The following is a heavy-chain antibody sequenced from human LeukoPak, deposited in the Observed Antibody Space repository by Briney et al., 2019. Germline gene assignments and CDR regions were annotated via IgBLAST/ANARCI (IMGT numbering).Heavy chain of an antibody. D-gene: IGHD6-19*01. CDR2: ISTYNGNT. CDR3: ARDSTGIAVAGNSPDFDY. V-gene: IGHV1-18*01. Sequence: ASVKVSCKASGYTFTSNGISWVRQAPGQGLEWMGWISTYNGNTNYAQQLQGRVTMTTDTSTSTAYMELRSLRSDDTAVYYCARDSTGIAVAGNSPDFDYWGQGTLVTVSS. CDR1: GYTFTSNG. J-gene: IGHJ4*02.